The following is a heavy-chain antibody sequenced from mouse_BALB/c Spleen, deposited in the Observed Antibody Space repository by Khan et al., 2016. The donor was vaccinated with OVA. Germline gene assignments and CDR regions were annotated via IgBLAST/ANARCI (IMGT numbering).Heavy chain of an antibody. J-gene: IGHJ3*01. CDR2: INPSTGYT. D-gene: IGHD1-1*02. V-gene: IGHV1-7*01. Sequence: QVQLQQSGAELAKPGASVKMSCTASGYTFTTYWMHWVKQRPGQGLEWIGYINPSTGYTEYNQNFKDKATLTADESSSTAYMQLNSLTSEDSAVYYCARRGLVGIFVYWGQGTLVTVSA. CDR1: GYTFTTYW. CDR3: ARRGLVGIFVY.